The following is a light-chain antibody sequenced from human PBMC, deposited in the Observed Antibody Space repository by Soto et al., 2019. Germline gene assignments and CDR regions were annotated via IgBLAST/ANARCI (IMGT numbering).Light chain of an antibody. Sequence: QSALTQPASVSGSPGQSITISCTGTSSDVGGYNYVSWYQQHPVKAPKLMIYYVTNRPSGVSDRFSGSKSGNTASLTISGLQAEDEADYYCSSYTSSSTPYVFGTGTKLTVL. CDR3: SSYTSSSTPYV. J-gene: IGLJ1*01. CDR1: SSDVGGYNY. CDR2: YVT. V-gene: IGLV2-14*01.